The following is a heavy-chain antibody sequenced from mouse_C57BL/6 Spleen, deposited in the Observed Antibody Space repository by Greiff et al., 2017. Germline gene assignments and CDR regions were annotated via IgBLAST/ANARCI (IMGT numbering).Heavy chain of an antibody. CDR1: GYAFSSSW. J-gene: IGHJ2*01. CDR2: IYPGDGDT. D-gene: IGHD2-3*01. CDR3: ARYDGYYVLYFDY. Sequence: QVHVKQSGPELVKPGASVKISCKASGYAFSSSWMNWVKQRPGKGLEWIGRIYPGDGDTNYNGKFKGKATLTADKSSSTAYMQLSSLTSADSAVYFCARYDGYYVLYFDYWGQGTTLTVAS. V-gene: IGHV1-82*01.